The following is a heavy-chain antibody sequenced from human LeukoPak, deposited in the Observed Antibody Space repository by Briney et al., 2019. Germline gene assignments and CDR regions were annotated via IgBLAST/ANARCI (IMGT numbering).Heavy chain of an antibody. CDR2: IWYDGSEK. V-gene: IGHV3-33*06. CDR3: AKDWGTTGTRGWLFDH. CDR1: GFTFRNFG. D-gene: IGHD1-1*01. J-gene: IGHJ4*02. Sequence: AGGSLRLSCGASGFTFRNFGMHWLRQAPGKGLEWVAIIWYDGSEKYYSDSVKGRFTISRDNSKNTLYLQMNTLRAEDTAVYYCAKDWGTTGTRGWLFDHWGQGTLVTVSS.